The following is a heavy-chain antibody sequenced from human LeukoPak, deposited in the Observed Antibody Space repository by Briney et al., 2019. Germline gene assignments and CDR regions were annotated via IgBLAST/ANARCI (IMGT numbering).Heavy chain of an antibody. CDR1: GGSISSYY. J-gene: IGHJ5*02. Sequence: KSSETLSLTCTVSGGSISSYYWSWIRQPAGKGLEWIGRIYTSGSTNYNPSLKSRVTMSVDTSKNQFSLKLSSVTAADTAVYYCAGTIVGVMYYNNWFDPWGQGTLVTVSS. D-gene: IGHD3-10*01. CDR3: AGTIVGVMYYNNWFDP. CDR2: IYTSGST. V-gene: IGHV4-4*07.